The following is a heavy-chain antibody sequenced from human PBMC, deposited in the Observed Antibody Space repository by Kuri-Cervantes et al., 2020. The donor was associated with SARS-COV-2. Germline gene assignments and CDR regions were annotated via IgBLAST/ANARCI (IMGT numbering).Heavy chain of an antibody. Sequence: KVSCKGSGYSFTSYWIGWVRQMPGKGLEWMGIIYPGDSDTRYSPSFQGQVTISADKSISTAYLQWSSLKASDTAMYYCARSPLGAVTHHWFDPWGQGTLVTVSS. CDR1: GYSFTSYW. CDR2: IYPGDSDT. D-gene: IGHD3-3*01. J-gene: IGHJ5*02. V-gene: IGHV5-51*01. CDR3: ARSPLGAVTHHWFDP.